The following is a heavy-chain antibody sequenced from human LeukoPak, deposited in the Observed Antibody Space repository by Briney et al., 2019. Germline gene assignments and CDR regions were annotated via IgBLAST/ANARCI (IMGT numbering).Heavy chain of an antibody. V-gene: IGHV3-48*03. CDR3: ARETDGSFDY. CDR1: GFTFSSYE. Sequence: QPGGSLRLSCAASGFTFSSYEMNWVRQAPGKGLEWVSYISSSGSTIYYADSVKGRFTISRDNAKNSLYLQMNSLRAEDTAVYYCARETDGSFDYWGQGTLVTVSS. J-gene: IGHJ4*02. CDR2: ISSSGSTI. D-gene: IGHD3-10*01.